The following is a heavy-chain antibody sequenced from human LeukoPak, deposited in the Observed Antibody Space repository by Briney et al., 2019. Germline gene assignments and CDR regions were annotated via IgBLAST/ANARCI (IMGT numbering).Heavy chain of an antibody. D-gene: IGHD3-10*01. V-gene: IGHV4-59*01. Sequence: SETLSLTCTVSGGSISSYYWSWIRQPPGKGLEWIGYIYYSGSTNYNPSLKSRVTISVDTSKNQFSLKLSSVTAADTAVYYCARESADGSGSYSYFDYWGQGTLVTVSS. CDR3: ARESADGSGSYSYFDY. J-gene: IGHJ4*02. CDR2: IYYSGST. CDR1: GGSISSYY.